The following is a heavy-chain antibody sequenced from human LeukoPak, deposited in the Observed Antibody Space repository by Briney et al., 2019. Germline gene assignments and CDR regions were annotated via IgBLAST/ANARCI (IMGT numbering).Heavy chain of an antibody. CDR3: ARVQAVGVPVAIDAHYSYGMDV. Sequence: SVKVSCKASGGTFSRNAISWVRQAPGQGLEWMGRFIPMVGVETYAQSFQGRVTITADRSTSTAYMELSSLRSEDTAVYYCARVQAVGVPVAIDAHYSYGMDVWGQGTAVTVSS. CDR1: GGTFSRNA. V-gene: IGHV1-69*04. J-gene: IGHJ6*02. D-gene: IGHD2-15*01. CDR2: FIPMVGVE.